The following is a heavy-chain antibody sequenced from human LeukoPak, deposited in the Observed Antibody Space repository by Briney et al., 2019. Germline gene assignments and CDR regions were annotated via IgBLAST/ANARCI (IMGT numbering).Heavy chain of an antibody. D-gene: IGHD4-23*01. CDR3: AKGKDRNYYYYMDV. V-gene: IGHV3-7*03. J-gene: IGHJ6*03. Sequence: GGSLRLSCAASGFTFSSYWMSWVRQAPGKGLEWVANIKQDGSEKYYVDSVKGRFTISRDNAKNSLYLQMNSLRAEDTALYYCAKGKDRNYYYYMDVWGKGTTVTISS. CDR1: GFTFSSYW. CDR2: IKQDGSEK.